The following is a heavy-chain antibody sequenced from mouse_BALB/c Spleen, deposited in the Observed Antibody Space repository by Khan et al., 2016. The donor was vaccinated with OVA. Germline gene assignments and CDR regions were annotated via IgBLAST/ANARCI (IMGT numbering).Heavy chain of an antibody. D-gene: IGHD2-10*02. CDR3: ARHGYGKGDAMDY. CDR2: ISNGVGNT. Sequence: EVELVESGGGLVQPGGSLKLSCATSGFTFGDYYMYWFRKPPEKRLDGFAYISNGVGNTYYPNTLRGGFTISRDNAKNTLYLQMSRLRSEDTARYYCARHGYGKGDAMDYWGQGTSVTVSS. CDR1: GFTFGDYY. V-gene: IGHV5-12*02. J-gene: IGHJ4*01.